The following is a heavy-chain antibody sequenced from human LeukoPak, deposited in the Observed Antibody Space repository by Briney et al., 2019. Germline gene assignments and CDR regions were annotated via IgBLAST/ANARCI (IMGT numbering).Heavy chain of an antibody. CDR2: INHSGST. CDR3: ARLPYYYDSSGYYYFSFDY. Sequence: SETLSLTCAVYGGSFSGYYWSWIRQPPGKGLEWIGEINHSGSTNYNPSLKSRVTISVDTSKNQFSLKLRSVTAADTAVYYCARLPYYYDSSGYYYFSFDYWGQGTLVTVSS. J-gene: IGHJ4*02. CDR1: GGSFSGYY. V-gene: IGHV4-34*01. D-gene: IGHD3-22*01.